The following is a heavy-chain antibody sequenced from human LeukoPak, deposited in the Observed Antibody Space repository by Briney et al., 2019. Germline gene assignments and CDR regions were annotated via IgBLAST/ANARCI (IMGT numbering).Heavy chain of an antibody. D-gene: IGHD2-2*01. CDR3: ARGRLGRQHASFFDS. V-gene: IGHV4-59*08. J-gene: IGHJ4*02. Sequence: SETLSLTCNVSDGSMGTYYWGWIRQPPGKGLEWIGYIYYSGSTTYNPSLKSRVTVSVDTSKNQFSLKLTSMTAADTAVYYCARGRLGRQHASFFDSWGQGTLVTVSS. CDR1: DGSMGTYY. CDR2: IYYSGST.